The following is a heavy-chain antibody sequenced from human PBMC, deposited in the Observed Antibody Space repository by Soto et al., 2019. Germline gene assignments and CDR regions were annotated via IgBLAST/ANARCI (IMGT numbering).Heavy chain of an antibody. D-gene: IGHD3-22*01. V-gene: IGHV1-18*01. J-gene: IGHJ6*02. CDR3: ATPSIAGYDSSGYYYYYGMDV. Sequence: ASVKVSCKASGYTFTTYGISWVRQAPGQGLEWMGWISAYNGNTNYAQKVQGRVTMTTDTSTSTAYMELSSLRSEDTAVYYCATPSIAGYDSSGYYYYYGMDVWGQGTTVTVSS. CDR2: ISAYNGNT. CDR1: GYTFTTYG.